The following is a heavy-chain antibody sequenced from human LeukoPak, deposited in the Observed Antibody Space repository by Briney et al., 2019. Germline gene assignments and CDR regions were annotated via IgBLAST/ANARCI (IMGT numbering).Heavy chain of an antibody. Sequence: ASVKVSCKASGYTFTSYGISWVRQAPGQGLEWMGWISAYNGNTNYAQKLQGRVTMTTDTSTSTAYMELRSLRSDDTAVYYCARGPSYGLQYPGWFDPWGQGTLVTVSS. D-gene: IGHD4-11*01. J-gene: IGHJ5*02. CDR2: ISAYNGNT. CDR3: ARGPSYGLQYPGWFDP. V-gene: IGHV1-18*01. CDR1: GYTFTSYG.